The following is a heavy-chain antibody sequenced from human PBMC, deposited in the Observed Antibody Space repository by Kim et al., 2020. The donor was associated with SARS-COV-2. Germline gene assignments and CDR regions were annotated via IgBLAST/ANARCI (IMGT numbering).Heavy chain of an antibody. CDR2: IYYSGST. CDR1: GGSISSSSYY. V-gene: IGHV4-39*01. D-gene: IGHD1-26*01. Sequence: SETLSLTCTVSGGSISSSSYYWGWIRQPPGKGLEWIGSIYYSGSTYYNPSLKSLVTISVDTSKNQFSLKLSSVTAADTAVYYCARQSSGSLNFYYDGMDVWGQGTTVTVSS. J-gene: IGHJ6*02. CDR3: ARQSSGSLNFYYDGMDV.